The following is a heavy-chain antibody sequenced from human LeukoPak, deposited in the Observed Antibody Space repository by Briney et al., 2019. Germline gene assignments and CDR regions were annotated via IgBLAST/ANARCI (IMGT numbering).Heavy chain of an antibody. Sequence: ASVKVSCKASGYTFTGYYMHWVRQAPGQGLEWMGWINLNSGGTNYAQKFQGWVTMTRDTSISTAYMELSRLRSDDTAVYYCAREAAAGYDFDYWGQGTLVTVSS. J-gene: IGHJ4*02. CDR3: AREAAAGYDFDY. V-gene: IGHV1-2*04. CDR1: GYTFTGYY. D-gene: IGHD6-13*01. CDR2: INLNSGGT.